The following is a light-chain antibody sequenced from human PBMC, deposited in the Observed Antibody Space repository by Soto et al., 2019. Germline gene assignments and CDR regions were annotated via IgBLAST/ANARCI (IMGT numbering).Light chain of an antibody. V-gene: IGKV3-11*01. CDR2: DAS. Sequence: ENVLTQSPGTLCLSPGERATLSCRASQSVSNYLNWFQQKPGQAPRLLIYDASNRAAGIPDRFSGSGSGTDFTLTISILEPEDFAVYYCQQRSNWPITFGQGTRLEIK. CDR3: QQRSNWPIT. CDR1: QSVSNY. J-gene: IGKJ5*01.